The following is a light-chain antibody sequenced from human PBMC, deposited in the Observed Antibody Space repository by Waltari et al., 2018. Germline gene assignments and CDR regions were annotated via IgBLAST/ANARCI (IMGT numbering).Light chain of an antibody. Sequence: EVVLTQSPAILSLSPGERATLSCRPSQNIGYELTWYPQKPGQAPTLVIYDTVNRATGVPARFSGRGSGTDFTLTISSLEPEDSAVYYCQQRYSWPRTFGQGTKVEIK. CDR3: QQRYSWPRT. V-gene: IGKV3-11*01. CDR2: DTV. CDR1: QNIGYE. J-gene: IGKJ1*01.